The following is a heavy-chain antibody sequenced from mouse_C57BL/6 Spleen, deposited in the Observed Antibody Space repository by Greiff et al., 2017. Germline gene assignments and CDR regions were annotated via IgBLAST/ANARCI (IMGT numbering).Heavy chain of an antibody. V-gene: IGHV1-39*01. J-gene: IGHJ4*01. CDR3: ARSMTTVVADARDY. CDR1: GYSFTDYN. CDR2: INPNDGTT. Sequence: VQLQQPGPELVKPGASVKISCKASGYSFTDYNMHWVKQSNGKSLEWIGVINPNDGTTSYNQKFKGKATLTVDQSSSTAYMQLNSLTSEDSAVYYCARSMTTVVADARDYWGQGTSVTVSS. D-gene: IGHD1-1*01.